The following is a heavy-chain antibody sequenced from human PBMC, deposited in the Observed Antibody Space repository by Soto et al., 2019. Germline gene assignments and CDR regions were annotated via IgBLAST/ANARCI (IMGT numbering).Heavy chain of an antibody. CDR3: AKERYCSGGSCLYDY. D-gene: IGHD2-15*01. CDR1: GFTFSSYG. Sequence: QVQLVESGGGVVQPGRSLRLSCAASGFTFSSYGMHWVRQAPGKGLEWVAVISYDGSNKYYADSVKGRFTISRDNSKNTLYLQMNSLRAEDTAVYYCAKERYCSGGSCLYDYWGQGTLVTVSS. CDR2: ISYDGSNK. V-gene: IGHV3-30*18. J-gene: IGHJ4*02.